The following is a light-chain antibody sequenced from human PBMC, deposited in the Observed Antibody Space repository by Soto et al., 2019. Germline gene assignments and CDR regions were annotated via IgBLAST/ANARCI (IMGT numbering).Light chain of an antibody. CDR3: QQRNDWLTLT. CDR2: DAS. Sequence: VLTQSPATLSLSPGERATLSCRASQNVGDYLVWYQHKPGQAPRLLIYDASNRATGIPARFSGSGSGTDFTLTISSLEPEDFAVYYCQQRNDWLTLTFGGGTKVEI. CDR1: QNVGDY. J-gene: IGKJ4*01. V-gene: IGKV3-11*01.